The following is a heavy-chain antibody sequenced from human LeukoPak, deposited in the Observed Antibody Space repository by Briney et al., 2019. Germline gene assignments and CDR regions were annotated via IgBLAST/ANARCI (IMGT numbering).Heavy chain of an antibody. J-gene: IGHJ5*02. D-gene: IGHD7-27*01. CDR2: INNDGTDK. CDR1: GFIFSNYW. CDR3: AREDWGPRFDP. V-gene: IGHV3-7*05. Sequence: GGSLRLSCVASGFIFSNYWMTWVRQAPGKGLHWVANINNDGTDKNYADSVKGRFTISRDNAKRSVFLQMNSLRAEDTGLYYCAREDWGPRFDPRGQGTLVTVSS.